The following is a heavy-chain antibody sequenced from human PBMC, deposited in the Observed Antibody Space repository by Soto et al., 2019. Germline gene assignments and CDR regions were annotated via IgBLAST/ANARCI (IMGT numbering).Heavy chain of an antibody. CDR3: ARPRYDSSGTPFDH. D-gene: IGHD3-22*01. CDR1: GFTFSSYW. Sequence: QPGGSLRLSCAASGFTFSSYWMHWVRQAPGKGLVWVSRINSDGSSTSYADSVKGRFIISRDNAKNTLYLQMNSLRAEDTAVYYCARPRYDSSGTPFDHWGQGTRVTVAS. CDR2: INSDGSST. J-gene: IGHJ4*02. V-gene: IGHV3-74*01.